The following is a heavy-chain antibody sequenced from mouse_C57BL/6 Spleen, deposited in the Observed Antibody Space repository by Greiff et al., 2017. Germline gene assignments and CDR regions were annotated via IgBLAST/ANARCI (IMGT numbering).Heavy chain of an antibody. Sequence: VQLQQPGAELVKPGASVKMSCKASGYTFTSYWITWVKQRPGQGLEWLGDIYPGSGSTNYNEKFKSKATRTVDTSSSTAYMQLSILASEDSAFYCCASSVLRTWAMDYWGQGTSVTVSS. CDR1: GYTFTSYW. V-gene: IGHV1-55*01. CDR2: IYPGSGST. J-gene: IGHJ4*01. D-gene: IGHD1-1*01. CDR3: ASSVLRTWAMDY.